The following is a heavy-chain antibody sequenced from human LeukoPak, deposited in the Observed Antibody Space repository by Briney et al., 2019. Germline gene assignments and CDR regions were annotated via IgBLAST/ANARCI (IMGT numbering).Heavy chain of an antibody. D-gene: IGHD3-10*01. CDR3: ARSWGELWFGELFFGRAFDI. CDR1: GFTFSSYA. CDR2: ISSNGGST. V-gene: IGHV3-64*01. Sequence: GGSLRLSCAASGFTFSSYAMHWVRQAPGKGLEYVSAISSNGGSTYYANSVKGRFTISRDNSKNTLYLQMGSLRAEDMAVYYCARSWGELWFGELFFGRAFDIWGQGTMVTVSS. J-gene: IGHJ3*02.